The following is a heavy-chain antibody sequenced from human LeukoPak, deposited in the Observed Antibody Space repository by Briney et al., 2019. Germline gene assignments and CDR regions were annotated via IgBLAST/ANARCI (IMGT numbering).Heavy chain of an antibody. CDR3: ARDWGGSGSYD. J-gene: IGHJ4*02. Sequence: GGSLRLSCAASGFTFSSYSMNWVRQAPGKGLEWVSSISSSSSYIYYADSVKGRFTISRDNAKNSLYLQMNSPRAEDTAVYYCARDWGGSGSYDWGQGTLVTVSS. CDR1: GFTFSSYS. D-gene: IGHD3-10*01. V-gene: IGHV3-21*01. CDR2: ISSSSSYI.